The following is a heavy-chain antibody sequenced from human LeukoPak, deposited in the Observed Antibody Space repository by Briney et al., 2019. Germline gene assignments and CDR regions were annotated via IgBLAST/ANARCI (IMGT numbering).Heavy chain of an antibody. V-gene: IGHV3-21*01. J-gene: IGHJ4*02. D-gene: IGHD3-10*01. CDR3: ARGPGGTMVRGVIEDY. CDR2: ISSSSGYI. Sequence: GGSLRLSCAASGFTFSSYSMNWVRQAPGKGLEWVSSISSSSGYIYYADSVKGRFTISRDNAKNSLYLQMNSLRAEDTAVYYCARGPGGTMVRGVIEDYWGQGTLVTVSS. CDR1: GFTFSSYS.